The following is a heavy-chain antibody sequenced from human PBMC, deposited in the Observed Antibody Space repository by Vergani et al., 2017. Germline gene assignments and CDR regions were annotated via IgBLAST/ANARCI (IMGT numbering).Heavy chain of an antibody. V-gene: IGHV3-48*02. CDR3: ARAVKHSRDSITGWDY. Sequence: EVQLVESGGGLVQPGGSLRLSCAASGFTFSSYSMNWVRQAPGKGLEWVSYISSSSSTIYYADSVKGRFTISRDNAKNSLYLQMNSLRDEDTAVYYCARAVKHSRDSITGWDYWGQGTLVTVSS. CDR1: GFTFSSYS. CDR2: ISSSSSTI. D-gene: IGHD3-22*01. J-gene: IGHJ4*02.